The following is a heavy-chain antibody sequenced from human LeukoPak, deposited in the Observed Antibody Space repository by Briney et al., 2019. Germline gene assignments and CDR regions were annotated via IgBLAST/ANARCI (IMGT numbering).Heavy chain of an antibody. D-gene: IGHD3-9*01. CDR3: ARDRDWMLYDY. V-gene: IGHV3-33*01. Sequence: GGSLRLACAGSGFTFSTYVMHWVRQVPGKGLEWVARISHDGNTKFYADSGKGRFTISRDNSKTTLSLEMYSVRAEDTAMYYCARDRDWMLYDYWGQGTLATVSS. J-gene: IGHJ4*02. CDR2: ISHDGNTK. CDR1: GFTFSTYV.